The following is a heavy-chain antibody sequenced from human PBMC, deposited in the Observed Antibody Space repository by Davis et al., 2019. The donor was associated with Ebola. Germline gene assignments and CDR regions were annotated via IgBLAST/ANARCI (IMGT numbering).Heavy chain of an antibody. CDR3: AKDLRQWPVHGYWFDP. D-gene: IGHD6-19*01. Sequence: GESLKISCAASGFTFSSYGMHWVRQAPGKGLEWVAFIRYDGSNKYYADSVKGRFTISRDNSKNTLYLQMNSLRAEDTAVYYCAKDLRQWPVHGYWFDPLGQGTLVTVSS. CDR2: IRYDGSNK. CDR1: GFTFSSYG. V-gene: IGHV3-30*02. J-gene: IGHJ5*01.